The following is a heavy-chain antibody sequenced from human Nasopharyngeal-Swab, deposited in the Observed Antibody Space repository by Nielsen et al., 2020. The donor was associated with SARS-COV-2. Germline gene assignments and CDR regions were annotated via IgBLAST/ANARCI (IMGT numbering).Heavy chain of an antibody. CDR3: ARGLSSGPFDY. D-gene: IGHD6-19*01. J-gene: IGHJ4*02. V-gene: IGHV4-34*01. CDR2: INHSGST. Sequence: WIRQPSGKGLEWIGEINHSGSTNYNPSLKSRVTISVDTSKNQFSLRLSSVTAADTAVYYCARGLSSGPFDYWGQGTLVTVSS.